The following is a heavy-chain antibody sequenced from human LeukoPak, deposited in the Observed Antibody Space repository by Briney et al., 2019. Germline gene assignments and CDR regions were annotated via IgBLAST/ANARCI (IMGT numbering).Heavy chain of an antibody. V-gene: IGHV4-4*02. CDR1: GGSISATNW. Sequence: PSETLSLTCDVSGGSISATNWWTWVRQPPGGGLEWIGEGHLNGRSHYSPSLESRVTMSADMSENHISLHLTSVTAAATAVYYSAREGGFYRPLDYTGPGTLVIVSS. CDR3: AREGGFYRPLDY. D-gene: IGHD2/OR15-2a*01. CDR2: GHLNGRS. J-gene: IGHJ4*02.